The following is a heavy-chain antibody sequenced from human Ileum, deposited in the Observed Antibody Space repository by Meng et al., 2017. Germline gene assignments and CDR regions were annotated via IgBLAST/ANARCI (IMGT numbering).Heavy chain of an antibody. CDR2: VSPTSGSL. CDR1: GFTFSDYY. V-gene: IGHV3-11*04. Sequence: QVQLVESGGGLVNAGGSLRLSCAASGFTFSDYYMTWIRQPPGQGLEWLASVSPTSGSLYFADSVKGRFSISRDNAKNSVSLQMTRLRVEDTAVYYCARDHGSLNWFDPWGQGTLVTVSS. CDR3: ARDHGSLNWFDP. J-gene: IGHJ5*02. D-gene: IGHD6-25*01.